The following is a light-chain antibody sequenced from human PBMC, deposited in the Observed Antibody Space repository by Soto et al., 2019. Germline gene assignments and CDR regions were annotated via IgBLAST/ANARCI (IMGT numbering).Light chain of an antibody. CDR1: DDIINS. V-gene: IGKV1-33*01. CDR2: DAS. J-gene: IGKJ4*01. CDR3: QQYDILPIT. Sequence: DIQVTQSPSSLSASVGDRVTITCQTSDDIINSLNWYQQKPGKAPKLLIHDASILQTGVPSRFSGSGSGTDFKFTITSLQPEDIATYYCQQYDILPITFGGGTKVEIK.